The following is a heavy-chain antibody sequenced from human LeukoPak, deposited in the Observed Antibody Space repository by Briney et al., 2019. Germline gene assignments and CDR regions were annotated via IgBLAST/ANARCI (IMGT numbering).Heavy chain of an antibody. CDR1: GFPFSSFA. J-gene: IGHJ4*02. CDR2: IGNGGTT. V-gene: IGHV3-23*01. CDR3: AKMWGHPREAYFFDY. Sequence: GGSLRLSCAASGFPFSSFAVSWVRQAPGKGLEWVSCIGNGGTTYYAGFVKGRFTISRDNSKNTLYLQLNSLRVEDTAVYYCAKMWGHPREAYFFDYWGQGALVTVSS. D-gene: IGHD3-16*01.